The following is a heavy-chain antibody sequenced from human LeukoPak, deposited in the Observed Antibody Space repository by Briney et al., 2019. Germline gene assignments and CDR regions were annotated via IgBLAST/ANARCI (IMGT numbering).Heavy chain of an antibody. Sequence: PSETLSLTCTVSGYSISSGYYWGWIRQPPGKGLEWIGSIYHSGSTYYNPSLKSRVTMSVDTSKNQFSLKLSSVTAADTAVYYCARDPSRSQGIAVALNWFDPGAREPWSPSPQ. CDR3: ARDPSRSQGIAVALNWFDP. CDR1: GYSISSGYY. D-gene: IGHD6-19*01. CDR2: IYHSGST. V-gene: IGHV4-38-2*02. J-gene: IGHJ5*02.